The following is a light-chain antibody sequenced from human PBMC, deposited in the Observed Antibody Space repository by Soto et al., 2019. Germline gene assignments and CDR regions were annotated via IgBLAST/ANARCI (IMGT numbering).Light chain of an antibody. J-gene: IGKJ1*01. CDR1: QSVSSY. CDR3: QQRSNWPT. V-gene: IGKV3-11*01. CDR2: DAS. Sequence: EIVLTHSPATLSLSPGERATLSCRASQSVSSYLAWYQQKPGQAPRLLIYDASNSATGIPARFSGSGSGTDFTLTISSLEPEDFAVYYCQQRSNWPTFGQGTKV.